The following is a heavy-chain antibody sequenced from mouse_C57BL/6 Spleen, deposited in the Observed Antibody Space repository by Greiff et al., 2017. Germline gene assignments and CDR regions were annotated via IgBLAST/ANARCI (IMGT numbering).Heavy chain of an antibody. J-gene: IGHJ4*01. CDR2: ISSGSSTI. CDR3: GRGGWGRDAMDY. CDR1: GFTFSDYG. D-gene: IGHD1-1*02. V-gene: IGHV5-17*01. Sequence: EVKVVESGGGLVKPGGSLKLSCAASGFTFSDYGMHWVRQAPEKGLEWVAYISSGSSTIYYADTVKGRFTISRDKAKNTLFLQRTSLRSEDTAMYYCGRGGWGRDAMDYWGQGTSVTVSS.